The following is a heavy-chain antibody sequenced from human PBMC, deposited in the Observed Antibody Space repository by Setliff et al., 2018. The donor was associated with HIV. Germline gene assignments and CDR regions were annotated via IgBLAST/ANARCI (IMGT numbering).Heavy chain of an antibody. J-gene: IGHJ5*02. Sequence: SETLSLTCTVSGGSIDSSDYYWGWIRQPPGKGLEWIGSIFYSGSSMYNPSLRSRVTISVDTSKNQLSLSVTSVTAADTAVYYCSRRGRTGNSYVLSWFDPWGQATLGTVSS. D-gene: IGHD3-10*02. CDR2: IFYSGSS. CDR3: SRRGRTGNSYVLSWFDP. CDR1: GGSIDSSDYY. V-gene: IGHV4-39*07.